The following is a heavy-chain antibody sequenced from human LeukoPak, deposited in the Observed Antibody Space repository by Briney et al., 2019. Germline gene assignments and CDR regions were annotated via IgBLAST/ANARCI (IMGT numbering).Heavy chain of an antibody. CDR2: IFYSGST. V-gene: IGHV4-39*07. CDR3: AKSNGYGLIDI. CDR1: SGSISTSNYY. J-gene: IGHJ3*02. D-gene: IGHD3-22*01. Sequence: PSETLSLTCTVSSGSISTSNYYWGWVRQPPGKALEWIGNIFYSGSTYYSPSFKSRVTISLDTSRNQFSLKLNSVTAADTAVYYCAKSNGYGLIDIGGQGTMVSVSS.